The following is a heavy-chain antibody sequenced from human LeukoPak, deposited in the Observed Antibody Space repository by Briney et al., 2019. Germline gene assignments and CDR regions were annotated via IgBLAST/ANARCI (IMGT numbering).Heavy chain of an antibody. D-gene: IGHD6-13*01. Sequence: PSETLSLTCTVSGGSISSYYWSWIRQPPGKGLEWIGYIYYSGSTNYNPSLKSRVTISVDTSKNQFSLKLSSVTAADTAVYYCASRGSGSWPIDYWGQGTLVTVSS. CDR1: GGSISSYY. J-gene: IGHJ4*02. CDR2: IYYSGST. V-gene: IGHV4-59*08. CDR3: ASRGSGSWPIDY.